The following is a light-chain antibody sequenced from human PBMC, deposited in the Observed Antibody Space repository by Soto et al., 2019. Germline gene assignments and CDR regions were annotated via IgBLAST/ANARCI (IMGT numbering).Light chain of an antibody. CDR1: QSVNTNY. J-gene: IGKJ5*01. CDR2: GAS. CDR3: QQYGSSPIT. V-gene: IGKV3-20*01. Sequence: EVVLTQSPGTLSLSPGERATLSCRASQSVNTNYLAWYQQKSGQAPRLLIYGASSRATGIPDRFSGSGSGTDFTLTISRLEPEDFAVYFCQQYGSSPITFGQGTRLEIK.